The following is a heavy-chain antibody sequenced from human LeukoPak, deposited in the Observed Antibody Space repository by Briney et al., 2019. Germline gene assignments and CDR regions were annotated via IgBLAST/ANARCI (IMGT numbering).Heavy chain of an antibody. J-gene: IGHJ4*02. CDR3: ARGARGYSGSGEVVAAAGY. CDR1: GYTFTSYD. D-gene: IGHD5-12*01. Sequence: GASVKVSCKASGYTFTSYDINWVRQATGQGLEWMGWMNPNSGNTGYAQKFQGRVTMTRNTSISTAYMELSSLRSEDTAVYYCARGARGYSGSGEVVAAAGYWGQGTLVTVSS. CDR2: MNPNSGNT. V-gene: IGHV1-8*01.